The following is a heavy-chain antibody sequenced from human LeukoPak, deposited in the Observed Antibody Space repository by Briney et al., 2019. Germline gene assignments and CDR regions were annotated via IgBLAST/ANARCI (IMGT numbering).Heavy chain of an antibody. CDR1: GFTFSSYG. V-gene: IGHV3-30*18. J-gene: IGHJ3*02. D-gene: IGHD3-10*01. CDR2: ISYDGSNK. CDR3: AKELGITMVRGVIIRDAFDI. Sequence: GRSLRLSCAASGFTFSSYGMHWVRQAPGKGLEWVAVISYDGSNKYYTDSAKGRFTISRDNSKNTLYLQMNSLRAEDTAVYYCAKELGITMVRGVIIRDAFDIWGQGTMVTVSS.